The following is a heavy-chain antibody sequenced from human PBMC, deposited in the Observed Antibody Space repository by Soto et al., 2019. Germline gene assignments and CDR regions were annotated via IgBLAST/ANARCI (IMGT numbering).Heavy chain of an antibody. D-gene: IGHD3-3*01. CDR2: IWHDGSNK. CDR1: GFTFSSYG. J-gene: IGHJ4*02. CDR3: ARGLDYDFWSGYYDY. Sequence: GGSLRLSCAASGFTFSSYGMHWVRQAPGKGLEWVAVIWHDGSNKYYADSVKGRFTISRDNSKNTLYLQMNSLRAEDTAVYYCARGLDYDFWSGYYDYWGQGTLVTVSS. V-gene: IGHV3-33*01.